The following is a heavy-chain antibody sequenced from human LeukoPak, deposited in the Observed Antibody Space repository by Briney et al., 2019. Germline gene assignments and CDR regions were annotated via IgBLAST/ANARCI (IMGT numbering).Heavy chain of an antibody. V-gene: IGHV3-9*01. D-gene: IGHD3-22*01. J-gene: IGHJ4*02. CDR3: ASRENYYDSSGYSY. CDR2: ISWNSGSI. CDR1: GFTFDDYA. Sequence: PGGSLRLSCAASGFTFDDYAMHWVRQAPGKGLEWVSGISWNSGSIGYADSVKGRFTISRDNAKNSLYLQMNSLRAEDTAVYYCASRENYYDSSGYSYWGQGTLVTVSS.